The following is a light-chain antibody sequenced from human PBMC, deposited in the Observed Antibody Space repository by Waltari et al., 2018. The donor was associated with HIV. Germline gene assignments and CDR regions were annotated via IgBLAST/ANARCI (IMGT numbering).Light chain of an antibody. Sequence: QSALTQPRSVSGSPGQSVTISCTGTSSDVGVYNFVSWYQQHPGKAPKLMIYDVSKRPSGVPDLCSGSKSGNTASLTISGLQAEDEADYYCCSYAGSYPVVFGGGTKLTVL. CDR2: DVS. CDR3: CSYAGSYPVV. V-gene: IGLV2-11*01. J-gene: IGLJ2*01. CDR1: SSDVGVYNF.